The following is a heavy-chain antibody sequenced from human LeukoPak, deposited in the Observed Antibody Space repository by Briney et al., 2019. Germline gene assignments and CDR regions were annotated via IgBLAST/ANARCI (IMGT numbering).Heavy chain of an antibody. CDR3: ARGREEYYGSGSYLDY. V-gene: IGHV1-18*01. Sequence: ASVKVSCKASGYTFTSYGISWVRQAPGQGLEWMGWISAYNGNTDYAQKLQGRVTMTTDTSTSTAYMELRSLRSDDTAVYYCARGREEYYGSGSYLDYWGQGTLVTVSS. J-gene: IGHJ4*02. CDR1: GYTFTSYG. D-gene: IGHD3-10*01. CDR2: ISAYNGNT.